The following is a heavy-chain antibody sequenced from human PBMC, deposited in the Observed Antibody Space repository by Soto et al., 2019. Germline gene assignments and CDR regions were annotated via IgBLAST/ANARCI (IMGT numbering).Heavy chain of an antibody. J-gene: IGHJ6*02. CDR3: AKDIKCEDFTYGYFYYGMDV. CDR1: GFTFSSYA. Sequence: GGSLRLSCAASGFTFSSYAMHWVRQAPGKGLEWVAVISYDGSNKYYADSVKGRFTISRDNSKNTLHLEMITLRPDDTAVYYCAKDIKCEDFTYGYFYYGMDVWGQGTTVTVSS. D-gene: IGHD3-10*01. CDR2: ISYDGSNK. V-gene: IGHV3-30-3*01.